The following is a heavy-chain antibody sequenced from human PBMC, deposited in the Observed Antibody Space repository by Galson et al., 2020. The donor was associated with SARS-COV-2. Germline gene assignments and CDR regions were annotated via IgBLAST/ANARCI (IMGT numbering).Heavy chain of an antibody. CDR1: GYTLMSNY. Sequence: ASVKLSCMASGYTLMSNYIHWVRQARGQGPQWMGMINPSGGRTTYAQQFQGRVTMTKDTSTNSVSMEVNTLTSDDTGIYYCAREGIFGGSYSYAFDLWGQGTVVTVSS. D-gene: IGHD1-26*01. CDR3: AREGIFGGSYSYAFDL. CDR2: INPSGGRT. V-gene: IGHV1-46*01. J-gene: IGHJ3*01.